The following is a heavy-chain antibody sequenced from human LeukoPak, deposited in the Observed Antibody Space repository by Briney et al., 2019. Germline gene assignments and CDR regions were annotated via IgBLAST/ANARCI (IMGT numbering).Heavy chain of an antibody. V-gene: IGHV1-18*01. CDR3: ARDLTMTAEIPGG. D-gene: IGHD3-22*01. CDR1: GGTFSSYA. J-gene: IGHJ4*02. CDR2: ISAYNGNT. Sequence: ASVKVSCKASGGTFSSYAISWVRQAPGQGLEWMGWISAYNGNTNYAQKLQGRVTMTTGTSTSTAYMELRSLRSDDTAVYYCARDLTMTAEIPGGWGQGTLVTVSS.